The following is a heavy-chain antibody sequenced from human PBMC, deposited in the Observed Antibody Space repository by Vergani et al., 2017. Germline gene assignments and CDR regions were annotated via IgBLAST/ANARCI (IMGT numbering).Heavy chain of an antibody. Sequence: QVQLVQSGAEVMKPGSSVKVSCKASGGTFSSYAISWVRQAPGQGLEWMGRIIPIFGTANYAQKFQGRVTITADESTSTAYMELSSLRSEDTAVYYCANTRHRYYYDSSGYYYLDYWGQGTLVTVSS. CDR1: GGTFSSYA. J-gene: IGHJ4*02. CDR3: ANTRHRYYYDSSGYYYLDY. V-gene: IGHV1-69*18. CDR2: IIPIFGTA. D-gene: IGHD3-22*01.